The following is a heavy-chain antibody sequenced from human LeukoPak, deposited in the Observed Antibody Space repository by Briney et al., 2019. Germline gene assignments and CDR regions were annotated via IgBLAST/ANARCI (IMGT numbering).Heavy chain of an antibody. CDR1: GGSISSYY. CDR2: IYTSGST. V-gene: IGHV4-4*07. CDR3: ARGALSGGSSRYFDY. D-gene: IGHD2-15*01. J-gene: IGHJ4*02. Sequence: KPSETLPLTCTVSGGSISSYYWSWIRQPAGKGLEWIGRIYTSGSTNYNPSLKSRVTMSVDTSKNQFSLKLSSVTAADTAVYYCARGALSGGSSRYFDYWGQGTLVTVSS.